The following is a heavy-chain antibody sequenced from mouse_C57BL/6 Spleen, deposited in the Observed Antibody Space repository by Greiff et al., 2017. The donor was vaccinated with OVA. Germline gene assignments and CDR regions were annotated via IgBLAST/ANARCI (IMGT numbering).Heavy chain of an antibody. CDR2: INPNNGGT. Sequence: VQLQQSGPELVKPGASVKISCKASGYTFTDYYMNWVKQSHGKSLEWIGDINPNNGGTSYNQKFKGKAILTVDKSSSTAYMELRSLTSEDSAVYYCARGGFFDYWGQGTTLTVSS. J-gene: IGHJ2*01. CDR1: GYTFTDYY. V-gene: IGHV1-26*01. CDR3: ARGGFFDY.